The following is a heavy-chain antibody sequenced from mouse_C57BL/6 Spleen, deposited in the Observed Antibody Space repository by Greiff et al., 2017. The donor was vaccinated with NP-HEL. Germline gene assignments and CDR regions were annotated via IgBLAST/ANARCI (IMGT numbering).Heavy chain of an antibody. D-gene: IGHD1-1*01. Sequence: LVESGPELVKPGASVKLSCKASGYTFTSYDINWVKQRPGQGLEWIRWIYPRDGSTKYNEKFKGKATLTVDTSSSTAYMKLHSLTSEDSAVYFCAGSDYGSRRDYYFDYWGQGTTLTVSS. J-gene: IGHJ2*01. V-gene: IGHV1-85*01. CDR3: AGSDYGSRRDYYFDY. CDR1: GYTFTSYD. CDR2: IYPRDGST.